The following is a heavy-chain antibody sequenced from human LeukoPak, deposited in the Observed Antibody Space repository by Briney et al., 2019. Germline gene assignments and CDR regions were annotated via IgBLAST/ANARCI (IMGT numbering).Heavy chain of an antibody. CDR3: ASSELIAVAGAFDY. D-gene: IGHD6-19*01. CDR1: GFTVSSNY. CDR2: IYGGGST. V-gene: IGHV3-66*01. Sequence: GGSLRLSCAASGFTVSSNYMSWVRQAPGKGLEWVSVIYGGGSTYYADSVKGRFTISRDNSKNTLYLQMNSLRAEDTAVYYCASSELIAVAGAFDYWGQGTLVTVSS. J-gene: IGHJ4*02.